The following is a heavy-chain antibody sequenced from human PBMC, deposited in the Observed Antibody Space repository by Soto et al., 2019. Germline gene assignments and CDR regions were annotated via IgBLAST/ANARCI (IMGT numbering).Heavy chain of an antibody. J-gene: IGHJ4*02. D-gene: IGHD6-13*01. CDR2: IYPGDHET. Sequence: GESLKISCQSSGYTFSNFWIGWVRQLPGKGLEWMGIIYPGDHETRYSPSFHGKVTISADRSINTAYLQWNSLEASDTAFYFCARSPRSSPYFDSWGQGALVTVSS. CDR1: GYTFSNFW. CDR3: ARSPRSSPYFDS. V-gene: IGHV5-51*01.